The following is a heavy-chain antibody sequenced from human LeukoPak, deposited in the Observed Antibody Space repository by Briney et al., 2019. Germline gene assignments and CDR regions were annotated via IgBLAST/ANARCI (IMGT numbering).Heavy chain of an antibody. V-gene: IGHV3-49*03. J-gene: IGHJ3*02. D-gene: IGHD3-22*01. Sequence: GGSLRLSCTASGFTFGDYAMSWFRQAPGKGLEWVGFIRSKAYGGTTEYAASVKGRFTISRDDSKSIAYLQMNSLRAEDTAVYYCAGYASSGRRDAFDIWGQGTMVTVSS. CDR2: IRSKAYGGTT. CDR1: GFTFGDYA. CDR3: AGYASSGRRDAFDI.